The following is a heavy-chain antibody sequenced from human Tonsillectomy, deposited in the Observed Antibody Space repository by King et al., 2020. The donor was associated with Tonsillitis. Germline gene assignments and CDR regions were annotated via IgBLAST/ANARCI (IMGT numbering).Heavy chain of an antibody. CDR2: INQSGST. CDR1: GGSFSDYY. J-gene: IGHJ4*02. Sequence: VQLQQWGAGLLKPSETLSLTYTVYGGSFSDYYWSWIRQPPGKGLEWSGKINQSGSTNYNPSLNIQVTISVDTAKSQFSLKLSSVTAADTAVYYCARERYSSGWYKGKIDYWGQGTLVTVSS. CDR3: ARERYSSGWYKGKIDY. V-gene: IGHV4-34*01. D-gene: IGHD6-19*01.